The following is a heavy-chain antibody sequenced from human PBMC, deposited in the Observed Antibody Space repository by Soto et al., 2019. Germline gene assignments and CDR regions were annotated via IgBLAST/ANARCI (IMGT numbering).Heavy chain of an antibody. Sequence: QVQLVQSGAEVKKPGSSVKVSCKASGGTFSSYAISWVRQAPGQGLEWMGGIIPIFGTATYAQKFQGRVTVTADESTSTAYMELSSRRSEDTAVYYWGASYSTNWFDPWGQGTLVTVSS. CDR1: GGTFSSYA. J-gene: IGHJ5*02. D-gene: IGHD4-4*01. CDR3: GASYSTNWFDP. V-gene: IGHV1-69*12. CDR2: IIPIFGTA.